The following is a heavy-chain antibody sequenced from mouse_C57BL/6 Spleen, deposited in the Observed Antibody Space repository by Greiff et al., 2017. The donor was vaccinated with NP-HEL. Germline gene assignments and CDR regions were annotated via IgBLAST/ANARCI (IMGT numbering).Heavy chain of an antibody. CDR3: ARDSYPFAY. J-gene: IGHJ3*01. CDR1: GFTFSDYG. Sequence: EVQLMESGGGLVKPGGSLKLSCAASGFTFSDYGMHWVRQAPEKGLEWVAYISSGSSTIYYADTVKGRFTISRDNAKNTLFLQMTSLRSEDTAMYYCARDSYPFAYWGQGTLVTVSA. V-gene: IGHV5-17*01. CDR2: ISSGSSTI. D-gene: IGHD2-12*01.